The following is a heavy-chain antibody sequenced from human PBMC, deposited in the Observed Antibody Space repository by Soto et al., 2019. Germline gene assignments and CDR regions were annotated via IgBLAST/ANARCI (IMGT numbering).Heavy chain of an antibody. CDR3: ARALTGYGMDV. Sequence: QVQLVQSGVEVREPGASVKVSCKAVRYIFTNYGVSWVRQAPGQGLEWMGWITTYNGNTEYAQKFQGRVTMTTDASTSTAYMELGSLRPAATATYYCARALTGYGMDVWGPATTVTVSS. J-gene: IGHJ6*02. CDR2: ITTYNGNT. CDR1: RYIFTNYG. V-gene: IGHV1-18*01.